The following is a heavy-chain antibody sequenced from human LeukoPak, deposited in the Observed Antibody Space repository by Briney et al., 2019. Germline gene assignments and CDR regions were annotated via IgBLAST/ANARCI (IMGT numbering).Heavy chain of an antibody. Sequence: GGSLRLSCAASGFTFSSYAMSWVRQAPGKGLEWVSAISGSGGSTYYADSVKGGFTISRDNSKNTLYLQMNSLRTKGTAVYFCARRLGGSGSYFFDYWEQGTLVTVS. V-gene: IGHV3-23*01. CDR3: ARRLGGSGSYFFDY. CDR2: ISGSGGST. D-gene: IGHD3-10*01. J-gene: IGHJ4*02. CDR1: GFTFSSYA.